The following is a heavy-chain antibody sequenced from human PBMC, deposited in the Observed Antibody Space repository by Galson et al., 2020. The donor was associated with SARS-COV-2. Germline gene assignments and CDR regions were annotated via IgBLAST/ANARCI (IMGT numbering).Heavy chain of an antibody. V-gene: IGHV3-33*01. Sequence: GESLKISCTASGFTFKNYGFHWVRQIPGKGLEWVALIWNDGTEKYYADSVRGRFTISRDNSRDTLFLQMSSLRVDDTATYYCAATSWSGDPPGLWGRGTLVTVSS. D-gene: IGHD3-10*01. CDR3: AATSWSGDPPGL. CDR2: IWNDGTEK. CDR1: GFTFKNYG. J-gene: IGHJ4*02.